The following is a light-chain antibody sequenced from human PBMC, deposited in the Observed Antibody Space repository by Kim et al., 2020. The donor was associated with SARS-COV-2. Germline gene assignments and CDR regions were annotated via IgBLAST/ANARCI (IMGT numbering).Light chain of an antibody. J-gene: IGLJ2*01. Sequence: QSLTISCTGTSSDVGGYNYGSWYQQHPVKAPKLMIYEVSKRPSGVPDRFSGSKSGNTASLTVSGLQAEDEADYYCSSYAGSNNFGVFGGGTQLTVL. CDR3: SSYAGSNNFGV. V-gene: IGLV2-8*01. CDR2: EVS. CDR1: SSDVGGYNY.